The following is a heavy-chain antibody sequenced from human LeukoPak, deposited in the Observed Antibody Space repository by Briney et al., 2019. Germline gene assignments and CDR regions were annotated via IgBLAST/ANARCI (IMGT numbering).Heavy chain of an antibody. V-gene: IGHV4-31*03. CDR1: GGSISSGGYY. J-gene: IGHJ6*02. CDR2: IYYSGST. Sequence: SETLSLTCTVSGGSISSGGYYWSWIRQHPGKGLEWIGYIYYSGSTYYNPSLKSRVTISVDTSKNQFSLKLSSVTAADTAVYYCARDRAEISSSWYLGHYYYYYGMDVWGQGTTVTVSS. D-gene: IGHD6-13*01. CDR3: ARDRAEISSSWYLGHYYYYYGMDV.